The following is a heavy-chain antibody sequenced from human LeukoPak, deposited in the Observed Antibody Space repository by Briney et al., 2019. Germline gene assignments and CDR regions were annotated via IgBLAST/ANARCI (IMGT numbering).Heavy chain of an antibody. Sequence: ASVKVSCKASGGTFSSYAISWVQQAPGQGLEWMGGIIPIFGTANYAQKFQGRVTITADESTSTAYMELSSLRSEDTAVYYCARQGGAGYYYGMDAWGQGTTVTVSS. CDR3: ARQGGAGYYYGMDA. V-gene: IGHV1-69*13. CDR2: IIPIFGTA. CDR1: GGTFSSYA. J-gene: IGHJ6*02. D-gene: IGHD6-19*01.